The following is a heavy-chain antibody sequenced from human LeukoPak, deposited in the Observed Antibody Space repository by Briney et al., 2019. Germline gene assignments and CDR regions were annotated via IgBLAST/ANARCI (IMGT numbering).Heavy chain of an antibody. D-gene: IGHD3-22*01. CDR3: ARGSCDYYDSSGNDY. CDR2: INSDGSST. CDR1: GFTFSSYW. V-gene: IGHV3-74*01. J-gene: IGHJ4*02. Sequence: GGSLRLSCAASGFTFSSYWMHWVRQAPGKGLVWVSRINSDGSSTSYADSVKGRFTISRDNAKNTLYLQMNSLRAEDTAVYYCARGSCDYYDSSGNDYWGQGTLVTVSS.